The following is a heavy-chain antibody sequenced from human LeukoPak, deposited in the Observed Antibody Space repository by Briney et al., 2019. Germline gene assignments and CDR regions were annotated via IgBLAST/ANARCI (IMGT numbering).Heavy chain of an antibody. V-gene: IGHV4-30-4*08. D-gene: IGHD2/OR15-2a*01. J-gene: IGHJ3*02. CDR2: IYYSGST. Sequence: SQTLSLTCTVSGGSISSGDYYWSWIRQLPGKGLEWIGYIYYSGSTYYNPYLKSRVTTSVDTSKNQFSLKLSSVTAADTAVYYCAREGRTTLDAFDIWGQGTMVTVSS. CDR1: GGSISSGDYY. CDR3: AREGRTTLDAFDI.